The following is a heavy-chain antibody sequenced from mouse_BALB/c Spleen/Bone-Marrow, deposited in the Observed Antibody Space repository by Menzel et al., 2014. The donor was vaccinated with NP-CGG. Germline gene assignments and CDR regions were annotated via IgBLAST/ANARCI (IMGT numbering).Heavy chain of an antibody. CDR3: ARIYYDSHWYFDV. J-gene: IGHJ1*01. V-gene: IGHV3-8*02. Sequence: EVKLVESGPSLVKPSQTLSLTCSATGDSITSGYWNWIRKFPGNKLEYMGYISYSGSTYYNPSLKSRISITRDTSKNQYYQQLNSVTTEDTATYCCARIYYDSHWYFDVWGAGTTVTVSS. CDR1: GDSITSGY. CDR2: ISYSGST. D-gene: IGHD2-4*01.